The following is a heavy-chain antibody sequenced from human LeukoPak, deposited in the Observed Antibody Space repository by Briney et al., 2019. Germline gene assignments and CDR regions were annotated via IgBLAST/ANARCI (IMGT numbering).Heavy chain of an antibody. D-gene: IGHD3-16*01. J-gene: IGHJ3*02. Sequence: PSETLSLTCAVYGGSFSGYYWSWIRQPPGKGQEWIGEINHSGSTNYNPSLKSRVTISVDTSKNQFSLKLSSVTAADTAVYYCARDPPTFDAFDIWGQGTMVTVSS. CDR3: ARDPPTFDAFDI. CDR2: INHSGST. V-gene: IGHV4-34*01. CDR1: GGSFSGYY.